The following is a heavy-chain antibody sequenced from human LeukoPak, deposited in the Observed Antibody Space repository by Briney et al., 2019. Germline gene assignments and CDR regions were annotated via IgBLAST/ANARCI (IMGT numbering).Heavy chain of an antibody. CDR2: IYYSGST. J-gene: IGHJ5*02. CDR3: ARDRGGGAGLFDP. Sequence: PSETLSLTCTVSGGSISSGDYYWSWIRQTPGKGLEWIGYIYYSGSTYYNPSLKSRVTISVDTSKNQFSLKLSSVTAADTAVYYCARDRGGGAGLFDPWGQGTLVTVSS. CDR1: GGSISSGDYY. V-gene: IGHV4-30-4*08. D-gene: IGHD3-10*01.